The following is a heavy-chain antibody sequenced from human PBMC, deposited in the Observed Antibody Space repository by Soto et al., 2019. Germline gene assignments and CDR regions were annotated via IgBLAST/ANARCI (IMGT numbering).Heavy chain of an antibody. D-gene: IGHD3-22*01. V-gene: IGHV4-39*02. CDR2: IYYSGST. CDR3: AREVYYYDSSGYYYIDY. CDR1: GGSISSSSYY. J-gene: IGHJ4*02. Sequence: SETLSLTCTVSGGSISSSSYYWGWIRQPPGKGLEWIGSIYYSGSTYYNPSLKSRVTISVDTSKNQFSLKLSSVTAADTAVYYCAREVYYYDSSGYYYIDYWGQGTLVTVSS.